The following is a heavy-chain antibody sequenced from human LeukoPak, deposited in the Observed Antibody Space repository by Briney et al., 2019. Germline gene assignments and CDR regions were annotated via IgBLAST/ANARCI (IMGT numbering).Heavy chain of an antibody. V-gene: IGHV3-30*18. CDR2: ISNNGNNK. D-gene: IGHD6-13*01. CDR1: VYSSSNYS. J-gene: IGHJ4*02. Sequence: RGCLRLSCVPPVYSSSNYSMHSVRDALGRGLERVSLISNNGNNKYYADAVKGLFTISRDYPKNTLFLQMSSLRDEATAVYYCAKGRYSSTWCSDHWGQGTLVTVSS. CDR3: AKGRYSSTWCSDH.